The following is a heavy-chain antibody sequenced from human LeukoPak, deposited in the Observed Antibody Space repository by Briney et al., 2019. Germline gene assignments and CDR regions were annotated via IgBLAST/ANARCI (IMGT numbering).Heavy chain of an antibody. D-gene: IGHD4-23*01. Sequence: PGGSLTLSCAASGLTLGNYRMSSVRQAKAQGPEWVANIKVDGSEKNYVDSVKGRFTISRDNAKNSLYLQMNSLRVEDTAVYYCARGGGNPDYWGQGTLVTVSS. CDR1: GLTLGNYR. CDR3: ARGGGNPDY. CDR2: IKVDGSEK. V-gene: IGHV3-7*05. J-gene: IGHJ4*02.